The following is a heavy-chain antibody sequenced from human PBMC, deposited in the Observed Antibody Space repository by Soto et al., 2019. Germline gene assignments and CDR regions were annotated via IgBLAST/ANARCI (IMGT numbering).Heavy chain of an antibody. CDR3: AKVTYYYDSSGYSRSYYFDY. CDR1: GFTFSSYG. Sequence: QVQLVESGGGVVQPGRSLRLSCAASGFTFSSYGMHWVRQAPGKGLEWVAVISYDGSNKYYADSVKGRFTISRDNSKNTLYLQMNSLRAEDTAVYYCAKVTYYYDSSGYSRSYYFDYWGQGTLVTVSS. J-gene: IGHJ4*02. V-gene: IGHV3-30*18. CDR2: ISYDGSNK. D-gene: IGHD3-22*01.